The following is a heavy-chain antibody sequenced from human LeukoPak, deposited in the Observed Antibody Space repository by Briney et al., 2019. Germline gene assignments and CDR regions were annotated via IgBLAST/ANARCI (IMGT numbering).Heavy chain of an antibody. J-gene: IGHJ4*02. CDR1: GYTFINFA. V-gene: IGHV7-4-1*02. CDR2: IDANTGIP. CDR3: ARVAEYSSGWYDPFDY. D-gene: IGHD6-19*01. Sequence: ASVKVSCKASGYTFINFAMNWVRQAPGQGLEWMGWIDANTGIPTYAQGFTGRFVFSLDTSVSTVYLQITSLQAEDAAVYYCARVAEYSSGWYDPFDYWGQGTLVTVSS.